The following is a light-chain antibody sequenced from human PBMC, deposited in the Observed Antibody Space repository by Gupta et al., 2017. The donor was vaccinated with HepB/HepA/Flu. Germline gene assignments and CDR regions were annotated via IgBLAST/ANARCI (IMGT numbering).Light chain of an antibody. CDR1: KLGNKY. J-gene: IGLJ1*01. CDR2: QDS. Sequence: SYELTQPPSVSVSPGQTASITCSGDKLGNKYACWYQQKPGQSPVLVIYQDSKRPSGIPERFSGSNSGNTATLTISGTQAMDEADNYCQAWDSSTPYVFGTGTKVTVL. CDR3: QAWDSSTPYV. V-gene: IGLV3-1*01.